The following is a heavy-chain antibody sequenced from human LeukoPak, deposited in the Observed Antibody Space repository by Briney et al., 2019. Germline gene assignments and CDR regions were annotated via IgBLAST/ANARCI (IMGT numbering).Heavy chain of an antibody. D-gene: IGHD6-19*01. V-gene: IGHV4-61*01. CDR2: IYYSGST. CDR3: ARDNIAVMLFAFDI. J-gene: IGHJ3*02. CDR1: GGSVSSGSYY. Sequence: SETLSLTCTVSGGSVSSGSYYWSWIRQPPGKGLEWIGYIYYSGSTNYNPSLKSRVTISVDTSKNQFSLKLSSVTAADTAVYYCARDNIAVMLFAFDIWGQGTMVTVSS.